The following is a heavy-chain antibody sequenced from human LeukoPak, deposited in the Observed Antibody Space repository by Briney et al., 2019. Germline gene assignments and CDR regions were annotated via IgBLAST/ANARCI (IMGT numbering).Heavy chain of an antibody. D-gene: IGHD2-15*01. Sequence: PGGSLRLSCAASGFTFSSYAMHWVRQAPGKGLEWVAVISYDGNNKSYADSVKGRFTISRDSSTLYLQMNSLRSEDTAVYYCARGSVGTPPPFDYWGQGTLVTVSS. V-gene: IGHV3-30*04. CDR1: GFTFSSYA. CDR3: ARGSVGTPPPFDY. CDR2: ISYDGNNK. J-gene: IGHJ4*02.